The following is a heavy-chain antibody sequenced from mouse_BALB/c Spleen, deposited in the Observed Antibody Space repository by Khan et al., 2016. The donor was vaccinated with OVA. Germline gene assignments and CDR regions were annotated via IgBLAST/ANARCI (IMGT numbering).Heavy chain of an antibody. CDR2: IDPFSGGT. J-gene: IGHJ3*01. V-gene: IGHV1S135*01. CDR3: TRHGVVAWFTD. D-gene: IGHD1-1*02. CDR1: GYSFTNYY. Sequence: VQLKQSGPELMKPGASVKISCKASGYSFTNYYIHWVIQSHGKSLEWIGYIDPFSGGTTYNQKFKGKATLTVDKSSSTAYLHLSNLTSEDSAVYYCTRHGVVAWFTDWGQGTLVTVSA.